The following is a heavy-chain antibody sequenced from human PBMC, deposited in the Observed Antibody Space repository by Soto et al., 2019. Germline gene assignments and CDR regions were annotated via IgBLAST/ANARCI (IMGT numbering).Heavy chain of an antibody. CDR3: VRATYFSDSSGYTRCLDY. D-gene: IGHD3-22*01. CDR1: GLTLSDHY. CDR2: SRDKPQGYST. V-gene: IGHV3-72*01. J-gene: IGHJ4*02. Sequence: QRLSCAGSGLTLSDHYIDWVRQAPGKGLEWVGRSRDKPQGYSTAYAASVKGRFTTSRDESKNSAYLQMNSLKTEDTAVYYCVRATYFSDSSGYTRCLDYWGQGTLVTVSS.